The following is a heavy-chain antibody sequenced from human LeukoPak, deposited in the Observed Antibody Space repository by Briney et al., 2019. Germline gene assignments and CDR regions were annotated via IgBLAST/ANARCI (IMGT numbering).Heavy chain of an antibody. V-gene: IGHV4-4*07. CDR2: VYSSGST. Sequence: PSETLSLTCTVSGGSISSHYWSWIRQPAGEGLEWIGRVYSSGSTNYNPSLKSRVTMSVDTSKNQFSLKLSSVTAADTAVYYCARDSTYSGSYIRDYNWFDPWGQGTLVTVSS. CDR3: ARDSTYSGSYIRDYNWFDP. J-gene: IGHJ5*02. CDR1: GGSISSHY. D-gene: IGHD1-26*01.